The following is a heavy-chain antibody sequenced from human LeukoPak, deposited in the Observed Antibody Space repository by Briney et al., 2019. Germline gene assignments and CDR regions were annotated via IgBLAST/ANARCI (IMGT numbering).Heavy chain of an antibody. Sequence: GGSLRLSCAASGFTFSSYAMSWVRQAPGKGLEWVSAISGSGGSTYYADSVKGRFTISRDNSKNTLYLQMNSLRADDTAVYYCAKGVYDFWSGYYTEYYFDYWGQGTLVTVSS. CDR1: GFTFSSYA. CDR3: AKGVYDFWSGYYTEYYFDY. D-gene: IGHD3-3*01. V-gene: IGHV3-23*01. CDR2: ISGSGGST. J-gene: IGHJ4*02.